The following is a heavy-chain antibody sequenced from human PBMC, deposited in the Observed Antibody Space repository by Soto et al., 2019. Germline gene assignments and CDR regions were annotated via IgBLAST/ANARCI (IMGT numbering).Heavy chain of an antibody. D-gene: IGHD2-2*01. CDR3: ARALSSSNDYYYMDV. J-gene: IGHJ6*03. Sequence: SETLSLTCTVSGGSISSGGYYWSWIRQHPGKGLEWIGYIYYSGSTYYNPSLKSRVTISVDTSKNQFSLKLSSVTAADTAVYYCARALSSSNDYYYMDVWGKGTTVTVSS. CDR2: IYYSGST. CDR1: GGSISSGGYY. V-gene: IGHV4-31*03.